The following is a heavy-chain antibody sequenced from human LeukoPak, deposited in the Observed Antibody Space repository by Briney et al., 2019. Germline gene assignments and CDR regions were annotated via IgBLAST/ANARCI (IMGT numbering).Heavy chain of an antibody. CDR3: ARGWGKRYFDY. CDR1: GFTFSDYY. Sequence: GGSLRLSCAASGFTFSDYYMSWIRQAPGKGLDSISYISSSGSYTNHADSVKGRFTISRDNAKNSLYLQMNSLRAEDTAVYYCARGWGKRYFDYWGQGTLVTVSS. V-gene: IGHV3-11*03. J-gene: IGHJ4*02. D-gene: IGHD3-9*01. CDR2: ISSSGSYT.